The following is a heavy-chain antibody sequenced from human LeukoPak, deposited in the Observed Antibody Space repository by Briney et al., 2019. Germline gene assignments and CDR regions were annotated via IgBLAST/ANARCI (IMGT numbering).Heavy chain of an antibody. Sequence: PSETLSLTCTVSGGSISSSSYYWGWIRQPPGKGLEWIASIYYSGSTYYNPSLKSRVTMSVDTSKDQFSLKLSSVTAADTAVYYCARDPISYWYFDLWGRGTLVTVSS. D-gene: IGHD2-21*01. CDR2: IYYSGST. J-gene: IGHJ2*01. CDR1: GGSISSSSYY. CDR3: ARDPISYWYFDL. V-gene: IGHV4-39*07.